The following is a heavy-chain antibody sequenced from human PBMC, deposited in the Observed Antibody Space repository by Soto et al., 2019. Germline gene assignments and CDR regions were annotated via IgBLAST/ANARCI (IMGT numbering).Heavy chain of an antibody. D-gene: IGHD6-19*01. V-gene: IGHV3-9*01. CDR3: AKDNVGGWPLAS. CDR1: GFTFDDYA. Sequence: EVQLVESGGGLVQPGRSLRLSCAASGFTFDDYAMHWVRQAPGKGLEWVSGISWNSGSIGYADSVKGRFTISRDHAKNSLYLQMNSLRAEDTALYYCAKDNVGGWPLASWGQGTLVTVSS. J-gene: IGHJ4*02. CDR2: ISWNSGSI.